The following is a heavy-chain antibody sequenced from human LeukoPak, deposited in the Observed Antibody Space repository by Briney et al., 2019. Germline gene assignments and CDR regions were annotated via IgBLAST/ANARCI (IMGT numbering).Heavy chain of an antibody. J-gene: IGHJ6*03. CDR2: FDPEDGET. CDR3: ARVRIVGAPEYYYYYYMDV. D-gene: IGHD1-26*01. CDR1: GYTLTELS. V-gene: IGHV1-24*01. Sequence: ASVKVSCKVSGYTLTELSMHWVRQAPGKGLEWMGGFDPEDGETIYAQKFQGRVTMTEDTSTDTAYMELSSLRSEDTAVYYCARVRIVGAPEYYYYYYMDVWGKGTTVTVSS.